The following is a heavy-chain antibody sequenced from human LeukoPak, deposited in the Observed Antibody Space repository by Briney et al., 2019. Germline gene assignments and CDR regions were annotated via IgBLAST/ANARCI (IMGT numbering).Heavy chain of an antibody. CDR3: ARSTYYYDSSGYYYFDY. J-gene: IGHJ4*02. Sequence: SETLSLTCTVSGGSISSYYWSWIRQPPGKGLEWIGYIYYSGSTNYNPSLKSRVTISVDTSKNQFSLKLSSVTAADTAVYYCARSTYYYDSSGYYYFDYWGQGTLVTVSS. CDR2: IYYSGST. CDR1: GGSISSYY. D-gene: IGHD3-22*01. V-gene: IGHV4-59*01.